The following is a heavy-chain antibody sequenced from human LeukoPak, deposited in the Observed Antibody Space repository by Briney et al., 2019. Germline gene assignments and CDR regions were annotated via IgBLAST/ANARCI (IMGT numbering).Heavy chain of an antibody. V-gene: IGHV4-39*01. Sequence: SETLSLPCTVSGGSISSSSDYWGWIRQPPGRGLEWIGSIYYSGSTYYNPSLKSRVTIPVDTSKNQFSLKLSSVSAADTAVYHCARHIVVVSTPADWFQPWAQGTLVTVSS. J-gene: IGHJ5*02. CDR2: IYYSGST. CDR3: ARHIVVVSTPADWFQP. D-gene: IGHD2-21*01. CDR1: GGSISSSSDY.